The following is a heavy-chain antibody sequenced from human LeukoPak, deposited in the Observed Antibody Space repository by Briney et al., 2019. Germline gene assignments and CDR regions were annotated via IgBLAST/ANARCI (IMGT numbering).Heavy chain of an antibody. J-gene: IGHJ6*02. D-gene: IGHD3-10*01. CDR1: GYTFTSYA. Sequence: GASVTVSCKASGYTFTSYAMHWVRQAPGQRLEWMGWINAGNGNTKYSQKFQGRVTITRDTSASTAYMELRSLRSDDTAVYYCARVGVRGVLYYYYYGMDVWGQGTTVTVSS. CDR3: ARVGVRGVLYYYYYGMDV. CDR2: INAGNGNT. V-gene: IGHV1-3*01.